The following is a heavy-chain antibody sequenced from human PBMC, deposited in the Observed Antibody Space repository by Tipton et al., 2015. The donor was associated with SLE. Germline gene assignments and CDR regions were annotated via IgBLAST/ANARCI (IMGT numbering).Heavy chain of an antibody. Sequence: LRLSCTVSGGSISSYYWSWIRQPPGKGLEWIGYIYYSGCTNYNPSLKSRVTISVDTSKNQFSLKLSSVTAADTAVYYCARDCYGGNSACFDYWGLGTLVTVSS. J-gene: IGHJ4*02. CDR2: IYYSGCT. CDR1: GGSISSYY. D-gene: IGHD4-23*01. V-gene: IGHV4-59*01. CDR3: ARDCYGGNSACFDY.